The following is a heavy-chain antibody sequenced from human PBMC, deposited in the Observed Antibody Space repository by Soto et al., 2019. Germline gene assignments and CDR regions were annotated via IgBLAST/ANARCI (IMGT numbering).Heavy chain of an antibody. V-gene: IGHV3-30-3*01. D-gene: IGHD2-2*01. CDR2: ISHDGSDK. Sequence: QVQLVESGGGVVQPGRSLRLSCAASGFTFSSYAMYWVRRAPGEGLEWVAFISHDGSDKYYPDSVKGRFTISRDNSKNTLYLQMNTLRAEDTAVYYCARDECISTSCYLPYWGQGTLVTVSS. CDR1: GFTFSSYA. J-gene: IGHJ4*02. CDR3: ARDECISTSCYLPY.